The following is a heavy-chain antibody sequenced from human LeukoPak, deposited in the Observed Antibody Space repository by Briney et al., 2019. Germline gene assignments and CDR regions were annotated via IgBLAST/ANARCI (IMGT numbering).Heavy chain of an antibody. V-gene: IGHV1-69*13. CDR1: GGTFSSYA. J-gene: IGHJ6*02. Sequence: SVKVSCKASGGTFSSYAISWVRQAPGQGLEWMGGIIPIFGTANYAQKFQGRVTITADESTSTAYMELSSLRSEDTAVYYCARDRARLYYYGSGSYWYYGMDVWGQGTTVTVSS. D-gene: IGHD3-10*01. CDR2: IIPIFGTA. CDR3: ARDRARLYYYGSGSYWYYGMDV.